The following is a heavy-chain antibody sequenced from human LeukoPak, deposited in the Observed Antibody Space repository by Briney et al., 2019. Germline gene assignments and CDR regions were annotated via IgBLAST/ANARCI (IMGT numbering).Heavy chain of an antibody. D-gene: IGHD3-3*01. CDR3: AREPYYDFWSGYLNY. V-gene: IGHV6-1*01. J-gene: IGHJ4*02. Sequence: SQTLSLTCAISGDSVSSNSASWNWIRQSPSRGLEWLGRTYYRSKWYNDYAVSVKSRITINPDTSKDQFSLQLNSVTPEDTAVYYCAREPYYDFWSGYLNYWGQGTLVTVSS. CDR2: TYYRSKWYN. CDR1: GDSVSSNSAS.